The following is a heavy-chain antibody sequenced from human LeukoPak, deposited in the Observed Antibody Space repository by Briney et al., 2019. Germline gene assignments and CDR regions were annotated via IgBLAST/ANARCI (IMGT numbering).Heavy chain of an antibody. CDR1: GFTVSRNY. J-gene: IGHJ4*02. CDR3: ARAEQLLLDY. V-gene: IGHV3-66*02. D-gene: IGHD6-6*01. Sequence: GGSLRLSCAASGFTVSRNYMSWVRQAPGKGLEWVSVIYSGGSTYYADSVKGRFTISRDNSKNTLYLQMNSLRVEDTAVYYCARAEQLLLDYCGQGTLVTVSS. CDR2: IYSGGST.